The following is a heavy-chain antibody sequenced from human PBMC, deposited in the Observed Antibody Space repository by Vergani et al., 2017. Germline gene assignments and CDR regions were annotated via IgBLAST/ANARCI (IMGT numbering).Heavy chain of an antibody. Sequence: QVQLQQWGAGLLKPSETLSLTCAVYGGSFSGYYWSWIRQPPGKGLEWIGEIKHSGSTNYNPSLKSRVTISVDTSKNQFSLKLSSVTAADPAVYYCATSRTSTQLVRGGVLWGQGTLVTVSS. CDR2: IKHSGST. V-gene: IGHV4-34*01. D-gene: IGHD6-13*01. CDR3: ATSRTSTQLVRGGVL. CDR1: GGSFSGYY. J-gene: IGHJ4*02.